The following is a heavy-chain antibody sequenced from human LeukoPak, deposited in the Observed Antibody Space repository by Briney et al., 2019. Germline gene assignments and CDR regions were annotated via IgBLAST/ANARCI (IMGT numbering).Heavy chain of an antibody. CDR3: AKDRTPMRYYDFWSGEPFDY. Sequence: GGSLRLSCAASGFTFSSYAMSWVRQAPGKGLEWVSAISGSGGSTYYADSVKGRFTISRDNSKNTLYLQMNSLRAEDTAVYYCAKDRTPMRYYDFWSGEPFDYWGQGTLVTVSS. V-gene: IGHV3-23*01. CDR1: GFTFSSYA. CDR2: ISGSGGST. D-gene: IGHD3-3*01. J-gene: IGHJ4*02.